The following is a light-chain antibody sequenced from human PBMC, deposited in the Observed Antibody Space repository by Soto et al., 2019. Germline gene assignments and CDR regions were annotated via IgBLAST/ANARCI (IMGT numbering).Light chain of an antibody. Sequence: DIQMTQSPSTLSASVGDRVTITCRASQSITRSLAWYQQKLGKAPKLLIYDASSLQIVVPSRFIGSESGTDFTLIVSSLQPDDFATYYFQQYNNYTLTFGGGTKVDIK. V-gene: IGKV1-5*01. J-gene: IGKJ4*01. CDR1: QSITRS. CDR3: QQYNNYTLT. CDR2: DAS.